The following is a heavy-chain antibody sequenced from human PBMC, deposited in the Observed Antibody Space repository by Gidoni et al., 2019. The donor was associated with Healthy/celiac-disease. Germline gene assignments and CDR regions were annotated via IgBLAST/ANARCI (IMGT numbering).Heavy chain of an antibody. CDR1: GGSISSGGYY. Sequence: QVQLQESGPGLVKPSQTLSLTCTVSGGSISSGGYYWSWIRQHPGKGLEWIGYIYYSGSTYYNPSLKSRVTISVDTSKNQFSLKLSSVTAADTAVYYCARAQYYYGSGSYNFFDYWGQGTLVTVSS. CDR2: IYYSGST. V-gene: IGHV4-31*03. J-gene: IGHJ4*02. D-gene: IGHD3-10*01. CDR3: ARAQYYYGSGSYNFFDY.